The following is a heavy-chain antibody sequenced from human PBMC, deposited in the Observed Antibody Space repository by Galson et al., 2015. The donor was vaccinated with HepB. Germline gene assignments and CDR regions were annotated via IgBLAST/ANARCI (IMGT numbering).Heavy chain of an antibody. CDR2: ISAYNGNT. CDR3: ATGRRELWVGEDAFDI. V-gene: IGHV1-18*04. D-gene: IGHD3-10*01. J-gene: IGHJ3*02. CDR1: GYTFTSYG. Sequence: SVKVSCKASGYTFTSYGISWVRQAPGQGLEWMGWISAYNGNTNYAQKLQGRVTMTTDTSTSTAYMELRSLRSDDTAVYYCATGRRELWVGEDAFDIWGQGTMVTVSS.